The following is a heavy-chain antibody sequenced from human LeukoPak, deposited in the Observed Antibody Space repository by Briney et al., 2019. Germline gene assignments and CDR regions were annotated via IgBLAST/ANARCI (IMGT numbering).Heavy chain of an antibody. CDR2: IYYSGST. CDR1: GVSISSSSYY. V-gene: IGHV4-39*01. D-gene: IGHD3-22*01. CDR3: ARIRWGSGYAQLDY. J-gene: IGHJ4*02. Sequence: PSETLSLTCTVSGVSISSSSYYWGWIRQPPGKGLEWIGSIYYSGSTYYNPSLKSRVTISVDTSKNQFSLKLSSVTAADTAVYYCARIRWGSGYAQLDYWGQGTLVTVSS.